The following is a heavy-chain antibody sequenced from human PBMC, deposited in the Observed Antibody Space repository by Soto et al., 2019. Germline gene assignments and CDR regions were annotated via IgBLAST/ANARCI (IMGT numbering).Heavy chain of an antibody. CDR3: AAPGYCSSTSCNRKDY. J-gene: IGHJ4*02. Sequence: GGSLRLSCAASGFTFSSYAMHWVRQAPGKGLEWVAVISYDGSNKYYADSVKGRFTISRDNSKNTLYLQMNSLRAEDTAVYYCAAPGYCSSTSCNRKDYWGQGTLVTVFS. CDR1: GFTFSSYA. V-gene: IGHV3-30-3*01. D-gene: IGHD2-2*01. CDR2: ISYDGSNK.